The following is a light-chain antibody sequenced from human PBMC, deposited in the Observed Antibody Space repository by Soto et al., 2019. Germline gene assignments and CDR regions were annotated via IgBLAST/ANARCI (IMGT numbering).Light chain of an antibody. Sequence: ENVLTQSPGTLSLSPGERATLSCRASQSVNSDYLAWYQQKLGQAPRLLIYDASNRATGISDRFSGSGSGTDFTRTISRLEPEDYAMYFCLQYSSSPGTFGQGTKVEI. CDR2: DAS. CDR3: LQYSSSPGT. V-gene: IGKV3-20*01. J-gene: IGKJ1*01. CDR1: QSVNSDY.